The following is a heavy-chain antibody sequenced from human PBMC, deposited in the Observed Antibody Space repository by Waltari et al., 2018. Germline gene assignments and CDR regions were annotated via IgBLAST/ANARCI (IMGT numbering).Heavy chain of an antibody. CDR2: INAGNGNT. CDR1: GYTFTSYP. D-gene: IGHD2-21*01. J-gene: IGHJ3*01. CDR3: ATLRVVVSLPDGFDF. Sequence: QVQLVQSGAEVKKPGASVKVSCKASGYTFTSYPIHWVRQAPGQRLEWMGWINAGNGNTKYSQNFQGRVTITRDTSASTAFMELSSLRSEDTAVYYCATLRVVVSLPDGFDFWGQGTLVTVSS. V-gene: IGHV1-3*01.